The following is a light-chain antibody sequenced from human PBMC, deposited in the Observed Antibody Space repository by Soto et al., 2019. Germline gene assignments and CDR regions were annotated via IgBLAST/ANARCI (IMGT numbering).Light chain of an antibody. V-gene: IGKV1-5*03. CDR1: QIIGTG. CDR3: QQYNSYST. Sequence: DIKFTQSPPNLSASVGDRVTITCRASQIIGTGLAWYPQKPGKAPKILIYKASKLENGVPSRFSGSGSGTEFTLTISSLQHDDSANYYYQQYNSYSTFGQGTKVDIK. J-gene: IGKJ1*01. CDR2: KAS.